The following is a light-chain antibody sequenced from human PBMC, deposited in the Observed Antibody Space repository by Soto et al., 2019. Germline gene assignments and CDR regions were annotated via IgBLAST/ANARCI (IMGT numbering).Light chain of an antibody. Sequence: QSVLTQPPSVSAAPGQKVTISCYGRNSNIGKNYVSWYQQLPGTAPKLLIHDNNQRPSGIPDRFSGSKSDTSATLGITGLQTGDEAGYYCGTWDSSLTVVVFGGGTKLTVL. CDR3: GTWDSSLTVVV. V-gene: IGLV1-51*01. CDR1: NSNIGKNY. CDR2: DNN. J-gene: IGLJ2*01.